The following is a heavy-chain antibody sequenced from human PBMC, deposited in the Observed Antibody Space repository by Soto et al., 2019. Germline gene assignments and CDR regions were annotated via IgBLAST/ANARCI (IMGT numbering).Heavy chain of an antibody. CDR3: ARGRGDGYNQNWYFDL. CDR1: GYSISIGYY. CDR2: IYQSGST. V-gene: IGHV4-38-2*01. D-gene: IGHD3-10*01. J-gene: IGHJ2*01. Sequence: SETLSLPCAVSGYSISIGYYWGWIRQPPGKGLEWIGSIYQSGSTYYNPSLKSRGSMSVGTSNNQFSMKLTSVTAADTAVYYCARGRGDGYNQNWYFDLWGRGTLVTVSS.